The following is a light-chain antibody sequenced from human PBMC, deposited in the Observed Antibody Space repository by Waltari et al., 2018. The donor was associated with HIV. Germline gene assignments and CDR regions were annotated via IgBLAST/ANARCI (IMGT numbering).Light chain of an antibody. CDR3: CSYAGTSIHWV. CDR1: SRYVHDLKS. Sequence: QSALTQPHSVSGSPGQSVTISCTGNSRYVHDLKSVSWYQQHPDKAPKLIIFGVNVRPSGVPDRFSGSKSGNTAPLTISGLQAEDEAHYYCCSYAGTSIHWVFGGGTKLTVL. J-gene: IGLJ3*02. CDR2: GVN. V-gene: IGLV2-11*01.